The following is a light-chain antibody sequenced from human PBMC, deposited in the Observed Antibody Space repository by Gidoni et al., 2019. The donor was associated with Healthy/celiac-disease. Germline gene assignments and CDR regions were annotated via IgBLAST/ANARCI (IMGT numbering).Light chain of an antibody. CDR2: DVS. Sequence: QSALTQPASVSGSPGQSITISCTGTSSDGGGYNYVSWYKQHPGKAPKLMIYDVSNRPSGVSNRFSGSKSGNTASLTISGLQAEDEADYYCSSYTSSSTPYVVFGGGTKLTVL. CDR1: SSDGGGYNY. CDR3: SSYTSSSTPYVV. V-gene: IGLV2-14*03. J-gene: IGLJ2*01.